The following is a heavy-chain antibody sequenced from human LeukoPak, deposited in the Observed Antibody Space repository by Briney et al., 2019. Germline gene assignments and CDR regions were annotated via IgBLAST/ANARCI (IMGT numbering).Heavy chain of an antibody. CDR1: GFTFSSYS. J-gene: IGHJ6*03. D-gene: IGHD5-12*01. CDR3: ARDSGYEAQYYYYYMDV. CDR2: ITFTSSTI. V-gene: IGHV3-48*01. Sequence: GGSLRLSCAASGFTFSSYSMTWVRQAPGKGLEWVSYITFTSSTIHYADSVKGRFTISRDNAKSSLYLQMNSLRADDTAVYYCARDSGYEAQYYYYYMDVWGKGTTVTISS.